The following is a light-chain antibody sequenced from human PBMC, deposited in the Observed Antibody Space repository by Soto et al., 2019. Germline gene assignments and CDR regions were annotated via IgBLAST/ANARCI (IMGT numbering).Light chain of an antibody. CDR3: QAWDSSEGVV. J-gene: IGLJ2*01. CDR1: KLGDKY. Sequence: SYELTQPPSVSVSPGQTASITCSGDKLGDKYACWYQQKPGQSPVLVIYQDSKRPSGIPERFSGSNSGNTATLTISGTQAMDEADYYCQAWDSSEGVVFGGGTKLPVL. CDR2: QDS. V-gene: IGLV3-1*01.